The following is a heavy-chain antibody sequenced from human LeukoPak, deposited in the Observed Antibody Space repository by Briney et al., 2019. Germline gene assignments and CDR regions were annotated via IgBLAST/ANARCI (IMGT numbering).Heavy chain of an antibody. V-gene: IGHV3-7*01. CDR1: GFTISSYW. CDR3: AREGTFEGIDY. Sequence: PGGSLRLSCAASGFTISSYWMSWVRQAPGKGLEWVANIKQDGSEKYYVDSVKGRFTISRDNAKNSLYLQMNSLRAEDTAVYYCAREGTFEGIDYWGQGTLVTVSS. CDR2: IKQDGSEK. J-gene: IGHJ4*02. D-gene: IGHD3-9*01.